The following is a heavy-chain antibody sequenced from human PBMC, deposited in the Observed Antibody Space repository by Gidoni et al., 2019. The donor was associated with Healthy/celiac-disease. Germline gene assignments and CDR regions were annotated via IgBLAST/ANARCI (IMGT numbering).Heavy chain of an antibody. V-gene: IGHV3-11*01. Sequence: QVQPVESGGGLVKPGGSLILSCAASGFPFSDHYMSWIRQAPGKVLEWVSYISSSGSTIYYADSLKGRFTISRDNAKNSLYLQMNSLRAEDTAVYYCARRRGEMATTYWYFDLWGRGTLVTVSS. CDR3: ARRRGEMATTYWYFDL. CDR1: GFPFSDHY. CDR2: ISSSGSTI. J-gene: IGHJ2*01. D-gene: IGHD1-1*01.